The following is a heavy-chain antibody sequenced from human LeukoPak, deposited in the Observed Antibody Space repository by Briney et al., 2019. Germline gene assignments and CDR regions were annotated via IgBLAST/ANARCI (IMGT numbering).Heavy chain of an antibody. D-gene: IGHD5-12*01. V-gene: IGHV3-74*01. Sequence: GGSLRLSCAASGFTFSSYWMHWVRQAPGKGLVWVSRINSDGSSTSYADSVKGRFTISRDNAKNTLYLQMNSLRAEDTAGYYCARATYGGYVLVLFDYWGQGTMVTVSS. CDR2: INSDGSST. CDR3: ARATYGGYVLVLFDY. J-gene: IGHJ4*02. CDR1: GFTFSSYW.